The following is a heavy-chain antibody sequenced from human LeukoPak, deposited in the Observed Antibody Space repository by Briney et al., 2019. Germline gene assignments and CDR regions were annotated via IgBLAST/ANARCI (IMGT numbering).Heavy chain of an antibody. CDR2: IYHSGST. Sequence: SSETLSLTCTVAGVSISSYYWSWIRQPPGKGLEWIGRIYHSGSTYYNPSLKSRVTISVDTSKNQFSLKLSSVTAADTAVYYCASGPGYSSSWVDAFDIWGQGTMVTVSS. V-gene: IGHV4-38-2*02. CDR1: GVSISSYY. J-gene: IGHJ3*02. D-gene: IGHD6-13*01. CDR3: ASGPGYSSSWVDAFDI.